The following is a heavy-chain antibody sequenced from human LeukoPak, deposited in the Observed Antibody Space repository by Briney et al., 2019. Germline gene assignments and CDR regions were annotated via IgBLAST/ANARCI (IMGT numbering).Heavy chain of an antibody. CDR2: ISFDGSNK. Sequence: TGGSLRLSCAASGFTFSSYDMHWVRQAPGKGLEWVAVISFDGSNKYYADSVKGRFTISRDNSKNTLYLQMNSLRAEDTAVYCCAKPTLYGSSWYFFDYWGQGTLVTVSS. D-gene: IGHD6-13*01. V-gene: IGHV3-30*18. J-gene: IGHJ4*02. CDR3: AKPTLYGSSWYFFDY. CDR1: GFTFSSYD.